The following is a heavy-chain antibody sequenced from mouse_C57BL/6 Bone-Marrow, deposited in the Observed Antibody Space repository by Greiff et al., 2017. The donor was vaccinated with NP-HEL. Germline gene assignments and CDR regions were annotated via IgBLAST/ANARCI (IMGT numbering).Heavy chain of an antibody. CDR3: AKKYSGTSYAMDY. Sequence: VKLMESGPGLVQPSQSLSITCTVSGFSLTSYGVHWVRQSPGKGLAWLGVIWRGGSTDYNAAFMSRLSITKDNSKSQVFFKMNSLPADDTAIYYCAKKYSGTSYAMDYWGQGTSVTVSS. D-gene: IGHD4-1*01. V-gene: IGHV2-5*01. CDR1: GFSLTSYG. CDR2: IWRGGST. J-gene: IGHJ4*01.